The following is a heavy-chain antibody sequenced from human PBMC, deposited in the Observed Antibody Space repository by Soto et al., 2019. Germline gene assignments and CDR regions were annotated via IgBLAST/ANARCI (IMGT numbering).Heavy chain of an antibody. CDR2: INPDGSST. V-gene: IGHV3-74*01. Sequence: EVQLVESGGGLVQPGGSLRLSCAGSGFTLNNYWMHWVRQTPGKGLVWVSSINPDGSSTSYADSVKGRFTISRDNAKNTVYLQMNSLRVEDTAAYYCATGSYYYGMDVWGQGTTVTVSS. D-gene: IGHD6-25*01. CDR1: GFTLNNYW. CDR3: ATGSYYYGMDV. J-gene: IGHJ6*02.